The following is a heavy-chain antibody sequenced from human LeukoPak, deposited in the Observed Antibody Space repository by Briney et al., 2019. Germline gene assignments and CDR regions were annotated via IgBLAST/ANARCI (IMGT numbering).Heavy chain of an antibody. Sequence: PGGSLRLSCAASGFIFGNAWMNWVRQAPGKGLEWVGHIKSKIDGGTTEYAAPVEGRFTISRDDSKNTLYLQINSLKTEDTAVYYCTTDGDYYDSSLHFDYWGQGTLVTVSS. CDR1: GFIFGNAW. CDR2: IKSKIDGGTT. D-gene: IGHD3-22*01. V-gene: IGHV3-15*07. J-gene: IGHJ4*02. CDR3: TTDGDYYDSSLHFDY.